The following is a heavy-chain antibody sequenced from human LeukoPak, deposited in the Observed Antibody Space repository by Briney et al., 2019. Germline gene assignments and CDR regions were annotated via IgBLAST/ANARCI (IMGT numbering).Heavy chain of an antibody. CDR2: ISGSGGST. CDR1: GFTFSSYA. Sequence: PGGSLRLSCAASGFTFSSYAMSWVRQAPGKGLEWVSAISGSGGSTYYADSVKGRFTISRDNSKNTLYLQMHSLRAEDTAVYYCARERGYCSSTSCPPDAFDIWGQGTMVTVSS. CDR3: ARERGYCSSTSCPPDAFDI. D-gene: IGHD2-2*01. J-gene: IGHJ3*02. V-gene: IGHV3-23*01.